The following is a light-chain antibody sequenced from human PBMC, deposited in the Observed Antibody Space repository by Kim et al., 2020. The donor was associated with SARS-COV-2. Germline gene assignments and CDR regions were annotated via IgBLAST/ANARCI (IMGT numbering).Light chain of an antibody. CDR1: QYITNNN. CDR3: QQYGNSPQN. J-gene: IGKJ2*01. Sequence: EIVLTQSPGTLSLSPGERVTLSCRASQYITNNNLAWYQQKPGRAPRLLIWQASTRAVGIPDRFSGSGSGTDFILTISRLEPEDFAVYYCQQYGNSPQNVGQGTKVDIK. V-gene: IGKV3-20*01. CDR2: QAS.